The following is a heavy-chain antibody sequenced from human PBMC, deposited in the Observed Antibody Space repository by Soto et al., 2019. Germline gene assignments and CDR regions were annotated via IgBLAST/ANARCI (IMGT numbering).Heavy chain of an antibody. CDR3: ANALGPTNGIDY. Sequence: PSETLSLTCSVSGGSVTSGSYYWSWIRQSPGKGLECIGYVFQGANTDYNPSLKGRVTISVDTSRNQFSLDLTSVTAADTAVYYCANALGPTNGIDYWGQGTLVTVSS. J-gene: IGHJ4*02. V-gene: IGHV4-61*01. CDR2: VFQGANT. CDR1: GGSVTSGSYY. D-gene: IGHD2-8*01.